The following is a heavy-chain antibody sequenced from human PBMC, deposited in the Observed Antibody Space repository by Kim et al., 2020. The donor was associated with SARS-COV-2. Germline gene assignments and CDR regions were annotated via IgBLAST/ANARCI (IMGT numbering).Heavy chain of an antibody. CDR3: ARVAAGAGSFYWYFDL. Sequence: GGSLRLSCAASGFTFSSYWMSWVRQAPGKEMEWVANIKQDGSEKNYVDSVKGRFTISRDNTKNSLYLQMNSLRAEDTAVYHCARVAAGAGSFYWYFDLWGPGTLVTVSS. J-gene: IGHJ2*01. D-gene: IGHD6-13*01. V-gene: IGHV3-7*01. CDR1: GFTFSSYW. CDR2: IKQDGSEK.